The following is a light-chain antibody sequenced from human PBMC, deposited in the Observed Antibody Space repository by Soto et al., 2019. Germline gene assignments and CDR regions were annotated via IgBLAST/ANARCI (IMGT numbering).Light chain of an antibody. CDR2: DAS. CDR3: QQYANSPIT. CDR1: QSVSSY. Sequence: EFVLTQSPATLSLSPGERATLSCRASQSVSSYLAWYQQKPGQAPRLLIYDASSRATGIPARFSGSGSGTDFTLTINRLEPEDFAVYYCQQYANSPITFGQGTRLEIK. V-gene: IGKV3-11*01. J-gene: IGKJ5*01.